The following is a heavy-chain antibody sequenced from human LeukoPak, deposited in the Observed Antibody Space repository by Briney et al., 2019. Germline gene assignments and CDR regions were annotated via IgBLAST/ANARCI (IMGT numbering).Heavy chain of an antibody. CDR1: GFTFSNAW. V-gene: IGHV3-15*07. CDR3: TTGVLTGYYRAQVDY. CDR2: IKSKTDGGTT. Sequence: GGSLRLSCAASGFTFSNAWMIWVRQAPGKGLEWVGRIKSKTDGGTTDYAAPVKGRFTISRDDSKNTLYLQMNSLKTEDTAVYYCTTGVLTGYYRAQVDYWGQGTLVTVSS. J-gene: IGHJ4*02. D-gene: IGHD3-9*01.